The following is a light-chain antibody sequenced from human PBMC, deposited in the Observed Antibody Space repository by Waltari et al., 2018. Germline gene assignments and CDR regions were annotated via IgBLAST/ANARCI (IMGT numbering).Light chain of an antibody. V-gene: IGKV1-5*03. CDR3: QQYDNYWT. CDR1: QSITNW. Sequence: DIQMTQSPSTLSASVGDRVTITCRASQSITNWLAWYQQKPGKAPKLLIYRASNLESVVPSRFSGSGSGTEFTLTISSLQPDDFATYYCQQYDNYWTFGQGTKVGIK. J-gene: IGKJ1*01. CDR2: RAS.